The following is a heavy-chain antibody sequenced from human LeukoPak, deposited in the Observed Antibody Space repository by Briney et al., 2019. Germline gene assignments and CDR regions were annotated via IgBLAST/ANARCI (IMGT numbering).Heavy chain of an antibody. V-gene: IGHV3-7*01. CDR2: INQDGSEQ. CDR3: ANEGSGYERDY. D-gene: IGHD5-12*01. CDR1: GFTFRGYW. Sequence: PGGSLRLSCEASGFTFRGYWMNWVRQAPGKGLEWVANINQDGSEQYYEDSVKGRFTISRDDARNSLFLQMNSLRAEDTAVYYCANEGSGYERDYWGQGTLVTVSS. J-gene: IGHJ4*02.